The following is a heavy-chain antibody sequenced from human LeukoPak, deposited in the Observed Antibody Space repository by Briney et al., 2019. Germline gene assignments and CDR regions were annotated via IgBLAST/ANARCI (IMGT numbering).Heavy chain of an antibody. V-gene: IGHV1-18*01. CDR2: ISAYNGNT. CDR3: ARHGYSSSWPYFDY. CDR1: GYTFTSYG. D-gene: IGHD6-13*01. Sequence: ASVKVSCKASGYTFTSYGISWVRQALGQGLEWMGWISAYNGNTNYAQKLQGRVTMTTDTSTSTAYMELRSLRSDDTAVYYCARHGYSSSWPYFDYWGQGTLVTVSS. J-gene: IGHJ4*02.